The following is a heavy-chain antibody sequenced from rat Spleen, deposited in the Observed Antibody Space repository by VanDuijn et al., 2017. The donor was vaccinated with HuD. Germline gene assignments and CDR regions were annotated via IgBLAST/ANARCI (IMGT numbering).Heavy chain of an antibody. J-gene: IGHJ4*01. CDR3: ARQDSSYIYDVMDA. CDR2: ISPSGGST. D-gene: IGHD1-2*01. V-gene: IGHV5-19*01. Sequence: EVQLVESGGCLVQPGRSLKLSCAASGFTFSNYGMHWIRQAPTKGLEWVASISPSGGSTYYRDSVKGRFTISRDNAKSTLYLQMDSLRSEDTATYYCARQDSSYIYDVMDAWGQGASVTVSS. CDR1: GFTFSNYG.